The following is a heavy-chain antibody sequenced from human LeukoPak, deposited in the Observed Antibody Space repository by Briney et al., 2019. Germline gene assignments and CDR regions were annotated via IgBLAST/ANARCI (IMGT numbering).Heavy chain of an antibody. V-gene: IGHV3-11*04. D-gene: IGHD5-24*01. Sequence: KPGGSLRLSCAASGFTFSDYYMSWIRQAPGKGLEWVSYISSSGSTIYYADSVKGRFTISRDNAKNSLYLQMNSLRAEDTAVYYCARDKRWLQRGAFDIWGQGTMVTVSS. J-gene: IGHJ3*02. CDR1: GFTFSDYY. CDR2: ISSSGSTI. CDR3: ARDKRWLQRGAFDI.